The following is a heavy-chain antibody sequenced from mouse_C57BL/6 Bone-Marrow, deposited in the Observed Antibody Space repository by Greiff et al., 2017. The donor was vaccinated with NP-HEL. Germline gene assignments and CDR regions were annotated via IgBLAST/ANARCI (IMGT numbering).Heavy chain of an antibody. CDR3: ATYYSNYAGVDY. CDR1: GYTFTSYW. Sequence: VQLQQPGAELVKPGASVKMSCKASGYTFTSYWITWVKQRPGQGLEWIGDIYPGSGSTNYNEKFKSKATLTVDTSSSTAYMQLSSLTSEDSAVYYCATYYSNYAGVDYWGQGTTLTVSS. J-gene: IGHJ2*01. CDR2: IYPGSGST. D-gene: IGHD2-5*01. V-gene: IGHV1-55*01.